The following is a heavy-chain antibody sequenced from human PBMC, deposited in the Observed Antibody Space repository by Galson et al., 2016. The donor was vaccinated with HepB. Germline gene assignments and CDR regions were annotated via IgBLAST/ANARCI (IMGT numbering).Heavy chain of an antibody. CDR3: ATLYYGDFVLDH. Sequence: SVKVSCKASGYDFTDYYIHWVRPAPGKGLEWMGWMNPDTGVTKFEVEFRGRITMTRDTTISTAYLELSSLRGYDTALYYCATLYYGDFVLDHWGPGTLVTVSS. CDR1: GYDFTDYY. V-gene: IGHV1-2*02. D-gene: IGHD4-17*01. J-gene: IGHJ4*02. CDR2: MNPDTGVT.